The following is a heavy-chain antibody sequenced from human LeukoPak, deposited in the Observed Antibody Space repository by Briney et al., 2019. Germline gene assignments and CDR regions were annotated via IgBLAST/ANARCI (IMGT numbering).Heavy chain of an antibody. CDR2: IYTSGST. D-gene: IGHD2-15*01. CDR1: GGSISSGSYY. Sequence: SQTLSLTCTVSGGSISSGSYYWSWIRQPVGKGLEWIGRIYTSGSTNYNPSFKSRVTISVDTSKNQFSLKLSSVTAADTAVYYCARDHEYCSGGSCYWTNHYYYYYMDVWGKGTTVTVSS. CDR3: ARDHEYCSGGSCYWTNHYYYYYMDV. J-gene: IGHJ6*03. V-gene: IGHV4-61*02.